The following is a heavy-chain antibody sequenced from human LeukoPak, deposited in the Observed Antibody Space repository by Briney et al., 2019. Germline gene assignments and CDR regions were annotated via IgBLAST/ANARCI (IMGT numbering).Heavy chain of an antibody. V-gene: IGHV4-4*07. CDR2: IYPSGST. Sequence: PSETLSLTCTVSGVSINSYYWSWLRQPAGKTLEYIGRIYPSGSTNYNPSLRSRVTIAVANSKNQFSLNLTSVTAADTAVYYCAKSKCVGVSCYQGMYYLDSWGKGTLVTVSS. J-gene: IGHJ4*02. CDR3: AKSKCVGVSCYQGMYYLDS. CDR1: GVSINSYY. D-gene: IGHD2-15*01.